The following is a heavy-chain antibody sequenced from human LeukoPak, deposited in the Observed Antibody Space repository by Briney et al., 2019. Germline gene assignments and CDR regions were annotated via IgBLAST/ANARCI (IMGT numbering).Heavy chain of an antibody. CDR1: GYTFTSYF. J-gene: IGHJ5*01. D-gene: IGHD5/OR15-5a*01. CDR2: INPSGSTT. Sequence: ASVKVSCKASGYTFTSYFMHWVRQAPGQGLEWLGMINPSGSTTTYAQKFQGRVTMTRDTSTRTVYMELSSLRSEHTAVYYCARETSVAWGQGTLVTVSS. V-gene: IGHV1-46*01. CDR3: ARETSVA.